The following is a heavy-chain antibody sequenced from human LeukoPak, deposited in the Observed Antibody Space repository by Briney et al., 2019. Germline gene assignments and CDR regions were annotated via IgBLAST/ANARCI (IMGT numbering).Heavy chain of an antibody. CDR1: GFTFDDYA. CDR2: ISWNSGSI. D-gene: IGHD1-26*01. V-gene: IGHV3-9*01. J-gene: IGHJ3*02. Sequence: GRSLRLSCAASGFTFDDYATHWVRQVPGKGLEWVSGISWNSGSIGYADSVKGRFTISRDNAKNSLYLQMTSLRAEDTALYYCAKDSGSTGGDAFDIWGQGTMVTVSS. CDR3: AKDSGSTGGDAFDI.